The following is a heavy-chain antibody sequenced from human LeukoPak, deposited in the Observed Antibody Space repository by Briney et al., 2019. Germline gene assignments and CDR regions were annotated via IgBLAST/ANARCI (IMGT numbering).Heavy chain of an antibody. CDR3: ARDSPPSPDYGDPPALYY. J-gene: IGHJ4*02. V-gene: IGHV4-59*01. Sequence: SETLSLTCTVSGGSISSYYWSWLRQPPGKGLEWIGYIYYSGSTNYNPSLKSRVTISVDTSKNQFSLKLSSVTAADTAVYYCARDSPPSPDYGDPPALYYWGQGTLVTVSS. D-gene: IGHD4-17*01. CDR2: IYYSGST. CDR1: GGSISSYY.